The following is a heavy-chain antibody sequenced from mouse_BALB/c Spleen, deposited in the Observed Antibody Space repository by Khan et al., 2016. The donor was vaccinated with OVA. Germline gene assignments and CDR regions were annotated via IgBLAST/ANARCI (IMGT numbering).Heavy chain of an antibody. CDR3: AKRAYNANGYFDV. J-gene: IGHJ1*03. V-gene: IGHV3-2*02. CDR1: GYSITSDYA. D-gene: IGHD3-3*01. CDR2: ISYSGST. Sequence: EVQLQESGPGLVKPSQSLSLTCTVTGYSITSDYAWNWIRQFPGNKLEWMGYISYSGSTSYNPSLKSRISITRDTSKNQFFLQLNSVTTGDTATYSCAKRAYNANGYFDVWGKGTTVTVS.